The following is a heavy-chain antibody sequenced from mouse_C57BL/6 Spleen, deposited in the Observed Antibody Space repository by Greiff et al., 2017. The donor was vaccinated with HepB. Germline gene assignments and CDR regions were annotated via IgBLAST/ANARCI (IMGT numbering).Heavy chain of an antibody. CDR1: GFNIKDDY. Sequence: VQLQQSGAELVRPGASVKLSCTASGFNIKDDYMHWVKQRPEQGLEWIGWIDPENGDTEYASKFQGKATITADKSSNTAYLQLSSLTSEDTAVYYCTRDLSPYAMDYWGQGTSVTVSS. D-gene: IGHD1-1*01. CDR2: IDPENGDT. J-gene: IGHJ4*01. V-gene: IGHV14-4*01. CDR3: TRDLSPYAMDY.